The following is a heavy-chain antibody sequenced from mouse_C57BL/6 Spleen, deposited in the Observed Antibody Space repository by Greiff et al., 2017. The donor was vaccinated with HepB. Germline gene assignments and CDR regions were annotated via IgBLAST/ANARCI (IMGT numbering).Heavy chain of an antibody. CDR3: ASPPEAMDY. V-gene: IGHV1-26*01. CDR2: INPNNGGT. J-gene: IGHJ4*01. CDR1: GYTFPDYY. Sequence: EVQLQQSGPELVKPGASVKISCKASGYTFPDYYMNWVKQSHGKSLEWIGDINPNNGGTSYNQKFKGKATLTVDKSSSTAYMELRSLTSEDSAVYYCASPPEAMDYWGQGTSVTVSS.